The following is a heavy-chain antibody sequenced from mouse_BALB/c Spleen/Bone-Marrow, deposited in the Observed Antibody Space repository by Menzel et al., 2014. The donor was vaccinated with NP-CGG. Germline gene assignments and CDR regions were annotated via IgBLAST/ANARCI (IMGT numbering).Heavy chain of an antibody. V-gene: IGHV1-4*01. CDR3: TREETYDSSSGHMDY. CDR1: GYSFTSYT. Sequence: VQLQQSGAELARPGASVKMSCKASGYSFTSYTMHWVKQRPGQGLEWIAYINPRDTYSDYNQKFKDRATVTADKSSSTAYMQLSSQTSENSVVYYGTREETYDSSSGHMDYWGQGTTLTVSS. CDR2: INPRDTYS. J-gene: IGHJ2*01. D-gene: IGHD1-1*01.